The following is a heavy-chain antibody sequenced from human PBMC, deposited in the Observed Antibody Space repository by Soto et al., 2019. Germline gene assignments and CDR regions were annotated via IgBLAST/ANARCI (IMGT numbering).Heavy chain of an antibody. J-gene: IGHJ4*02. Sequence: QVELVQSGAEVKKPGASVTVSCKASGYTFNSYHMHWVRQAPGQGLEWMGIINPSGGRTYYAASVKGRFTISRDNSKNTLFLLMNSLSAEDTAQYYCAKFHGSGTYYNFPDYWGQGTLVTVSS. V-gene: IGHV1-46*02. CDR2: INPSGGRT. D-gene: IGHD3-10*01. CDR3: AKFHGSGTYYNFPDY. CDR1: GYTFNSYH.